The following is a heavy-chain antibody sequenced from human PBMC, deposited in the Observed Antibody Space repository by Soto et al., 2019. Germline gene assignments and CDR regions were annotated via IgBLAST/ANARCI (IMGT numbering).Heavy chain of an antibody. D-gene: IGHD3-16*01. Sequence: ASVKVSCKASGYTFTDYFIHWVRQAPGQGFEWMGWINPNTRGTTYAQKFQGRVTMTRDTSNRTAYMELRGLRSDDTAVYYCARDLGEEGNGMDVWGQGTTVTSP. CDR1: GYTFTDYF. CDR3: ARDLGEEGNGMDV. V-gene: IGHV1-2*02. CDR2: INPNTRGT. J-gene: IGHJ6*02.